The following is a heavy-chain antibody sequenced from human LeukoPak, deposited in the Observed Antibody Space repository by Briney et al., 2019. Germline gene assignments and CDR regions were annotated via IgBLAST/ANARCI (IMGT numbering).Heavy chain of an antibody. Sequence: PSETLSLTCTVSGGSISSSSYYWGWIRQPPGKGLEWIGSIYYSGSTYYNPSLKSRVTISVDTSKNQFSLKLSSVTAADTAVYYCARLGYCSGGSCGQLDYWGQGTLVTVSS. CDR2: IYYSGST. J-gene: IGHJ4*02. V-gene: IGHV4-39*01. CDR1: GGSISSSSYY. CDR3: ARLGYCSGGSCGQLDY. D-gene: IGHD2-15*01.